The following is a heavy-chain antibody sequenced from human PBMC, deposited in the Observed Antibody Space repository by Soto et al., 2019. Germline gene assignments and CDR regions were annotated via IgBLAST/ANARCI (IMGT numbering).Heavy chain of an antibody. D-gene: IGHD5-12*01. CDR3: ARDSVEMATIDYYYGMDV. V-gene: IGHV1-69*04. J-gene: IGHJ6*02. CDR2: IIPILGIA. Sequence: SVKVSCKAFGGTFSSYIISWVRQAPGQGLEWMGRIIPILGIANYAQKFQGRVTITADNSKNTLYLQMNSLRAEDTAVYYCARDSVEMATIDYYYGMDVWGQGTTVTVSS. CDR1: GGTFSSYI.